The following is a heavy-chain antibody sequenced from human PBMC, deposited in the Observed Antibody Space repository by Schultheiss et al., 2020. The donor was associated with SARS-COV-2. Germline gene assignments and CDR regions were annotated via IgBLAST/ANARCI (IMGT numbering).Heavy chain of an antibody. Sequence: GGSLRLSCAASGFTFSSYGMHWVRQAPGKGLEWVALISSDGSVKYYGDSVKGRFTISRDNSKNTLYLQMNSLGAEDTAVYYCATLLRFPVWGQGTTVTVSS. CDR2: ISSDGSVK. D-gene: IGHD3-3*01. V-gene: IGHV3-30*03. CDR1: GFTFSSYG. CDR3: ATLLRFPV. J-gene: IGHJ6*02.